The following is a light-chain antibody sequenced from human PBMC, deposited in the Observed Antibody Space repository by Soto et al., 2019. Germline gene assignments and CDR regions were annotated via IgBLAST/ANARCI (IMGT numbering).Light chain of an antibody. Sequence: ILTRPLPTLSFPQGERATLSYRASQSVSNYLAWYQQKPGQAPRLLVSAASNRATGIPARFSGSGSGTDFTLTISSREQQDVGVFYYRQRVYRSKITFGQGTRLEIK. CDR1: QSVSNY. J-gene: IGKJ5*01. V-gene: IGKV3-11*01. CDR3: RQRVYRSKIT. CDR2: AAS.